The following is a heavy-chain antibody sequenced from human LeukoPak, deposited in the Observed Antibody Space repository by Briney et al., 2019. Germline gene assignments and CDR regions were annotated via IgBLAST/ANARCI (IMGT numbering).Heavy chain of an antibody. CDR1: GFTFSSYW. D-gene: IGHD6-19*01. V-gene: IGHV3-21*01. Sequence: SGGSLRLSCAASGFTFSSYWMSWVRQAPGKGLEWLSSISSGGMWIYYADSLKGRFTISRDNAKNSLYLQMNSLRAEDTAVYYCARDIHGREQWMAWGQQYAFDIWGQGTMVTVSS. CDR3: ARDIHGREQWMAWGQQYAFDI. J-gene: IGHJ3*02. CDR2: ISSGGMWI.